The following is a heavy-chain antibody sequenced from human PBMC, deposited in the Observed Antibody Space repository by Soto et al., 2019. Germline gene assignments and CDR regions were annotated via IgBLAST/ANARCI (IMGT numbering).Heavy chain of an antibody. CDR3: ARGSWVQLEGADAFDI. Sequence: SETLSLTCAVYGGSFSGYYWSWIRQPPGKGLEWIGEINHSGSTNYNPSLKSRVTISVDTSKNQFSLKLSSVTAADTAVYYCARGSWVQLEGADAFDIWGQGTMVTVSS. V-gene: IGHV4-34*01. CDR2: INHSGST. CDR1: GGSFSGYY. J-gene: IGHJ3*02. D-gene: IGHD1-1*01.